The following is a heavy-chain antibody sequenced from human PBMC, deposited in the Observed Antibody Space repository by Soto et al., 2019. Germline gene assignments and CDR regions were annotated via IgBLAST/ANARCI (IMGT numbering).Heavy chain of an antibody. CDR1: GGSFSGYY. V-gene: IGHV4-34*01. CDR2: INHSGSA. Sequence: QVQLQQWGAGLLKPSETLSLTCAVYGGSFSGYYWTWIRQPPGKGLEWIGEINHSGSANYNASLKSRVTISVDTSKNQFSLKLSSVTAADTAVYYCASLLVGTTSPSVAFDIWGQGTMVTVSS. CDR3: ASLLVGTTSPSVAFDI. D-gene: IGHD1-26*01. J-gene: IGHJ3*02.